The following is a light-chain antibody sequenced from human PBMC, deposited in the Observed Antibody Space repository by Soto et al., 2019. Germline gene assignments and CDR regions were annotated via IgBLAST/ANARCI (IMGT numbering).Light chain of an antibody. Sequence: DIQMTQSPSTPSASVGDRVTITCRASQIISTWLAWYQQKPGKAPKLLIYKASSLESGVPSRFSGSGSGTEFTLTISSLQPDDFAIYYCQQYNSYPWTFGQGTKVDIK. CDR2: KAS. J-gene: IGKJ1*01. CDR1: QIISTW. CDR3: QQYNSYPWT. V-gene: IGKV1-5*03.